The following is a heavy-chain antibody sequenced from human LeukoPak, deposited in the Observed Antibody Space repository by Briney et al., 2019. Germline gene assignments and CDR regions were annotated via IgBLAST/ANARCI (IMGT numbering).Heavy chain of an antibody. D-gene: IGHD6-19*01. Sequence: GASVKVSCKASGYTFTGYGISWVRQAPGQGLEWMGWISAYNGNTNYAQKLQGRVTITTDTSTSTAYMELRSLRSDDTAVYYCARDSTGYSSGWYPYYYYYYMDGWGKGPRSPSP. V-gene: IGHV1-18*01. J-gene: IGHJ6*03. CDR2: ISAYNGNT. CDR1: GYTFTGYG. CDR3: ARDSTGYSSGWYPYYYYYYMDG.